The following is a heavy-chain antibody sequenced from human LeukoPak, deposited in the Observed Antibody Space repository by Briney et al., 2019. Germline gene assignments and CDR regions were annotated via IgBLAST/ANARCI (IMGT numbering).Heavy chain of an antibody. CDR3: AKVDRGDYSSSPVPYYNYYMNV. J-gene: IGHJ6*03. V-gene: IGHV3-21*01. CDR2: ISSSSSLI. D-gene: IGHD6-13*01. CDR1: GLTCSYYI. Sequence: GGSLRLSCAASGLTCSYYIMNGVRPAPGRGLEWVSCISSSSSLIFYSDSVRGPFTISRDNAKYLLYLHMNSLRVEDTAVNYCAKVDRGDYSSSPVPYYNYYMNVWGKGTTVTVSS.